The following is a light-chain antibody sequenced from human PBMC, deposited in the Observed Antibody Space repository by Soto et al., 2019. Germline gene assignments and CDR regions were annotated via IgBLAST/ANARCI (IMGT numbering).Light chain of an antibody. Sequence: QSALTQPASVSGSPGQSITISCTGTSSDVGSYNLVSWYQQHSGKAPKLMIYEVSKRPSGVSNRFSGSKSGNTASLTISGLQAEDEADYYCSSYTSSSTLYVFGTGTKVTVL. CDR2: EVS. CDR3: SSYTSSSTLYV. V-gene: IGLV2-14*02. J-gene: IGLJ1*01. CDR1: SSDVGSYNL.